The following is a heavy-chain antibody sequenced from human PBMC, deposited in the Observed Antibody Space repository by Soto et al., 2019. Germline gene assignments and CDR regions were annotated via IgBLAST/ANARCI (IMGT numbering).Heavy chain of an antibody. CDR2: IKTDGREK. J-gene: IGHJ5*02. CDR3: TGIHVLAVAGASPWFDP. D-gene: IGHD6-19*01. V-gene: IGHV3-7*01. Sequence: PVGSLRLSCTASEFTFSSHWMSWFRRGAGKGLEWVANIKTDGREKNYADSVKGRFTVSRANTQNSVFLQMNTLRAEDTAVYYCTGIHVLAVAGASPWFDPWGQGTRVTVSS. CDR1: EFTFSSHW.